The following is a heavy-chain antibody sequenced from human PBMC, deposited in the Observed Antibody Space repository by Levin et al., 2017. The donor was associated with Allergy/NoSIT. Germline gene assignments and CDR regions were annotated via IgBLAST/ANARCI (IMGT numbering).Heavy chain of an antibody. CDR3: ARPRGFKSSTGIASGAFDY. Sequence: GGSLRLSCAASGFTFSTYSMNWVRQAPGRGLEWVSSLDSTSTYIYYADSVRGRFAISRDNAKNSLYLEMNSLRAEDTAVYYCARPRGFKSSTGIASGAFDYWGQGTLVTVSS. CDR1: GFTFSTYS. D-gene: IGHD1-26*01. CDR2: LDSTSTYI. V-gene: IGHV3-21*01. J-gene: IGHJ4*02.